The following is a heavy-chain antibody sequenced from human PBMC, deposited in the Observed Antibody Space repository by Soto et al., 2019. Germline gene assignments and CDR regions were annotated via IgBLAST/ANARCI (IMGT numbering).Heavy chain of an antibody. CDR3: AKCMQAYWNYDAQNI. Sequence: XGSLRLSCSDSGFTFSSYSMTWVRQAPGKGLEWVAHITATGATTYYADSVKGRFTISRDTSKNTLYLQMNSLRAEDTALYYCAKCMQAYWNYDAQNIWGQGTMVTVSS. J-gene: IGHJ3*02. CDR1: GFTFSSYS. D-gene: IGHD1-7*01. V-gene: IGHV3-23*01. CDR2: ITATGATT.